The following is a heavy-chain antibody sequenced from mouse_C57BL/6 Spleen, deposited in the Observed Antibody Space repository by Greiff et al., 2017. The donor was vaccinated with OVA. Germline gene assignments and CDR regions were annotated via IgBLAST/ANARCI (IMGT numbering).Heavy chain of an antibody. Sequence: QVQLQQPGAELVKPGASVKMSCKASGYTFTSYWITWVKQRPGQGLEWIGDIYPGSGSTNYNEKFKSKATLTVDTSSSTAYMQLSSLTSEDSAVYYCARYDYYGSGENFDYWGQGTTLTVSS. CDR2: IYPGSGST. V-gene: IGHV1-55*01. D-gene: IGHD1-1*01. CDR3: ARYDYYGSGENFDY. J-gene: IGHJ2*01. CDR1: GYTFTSYW.